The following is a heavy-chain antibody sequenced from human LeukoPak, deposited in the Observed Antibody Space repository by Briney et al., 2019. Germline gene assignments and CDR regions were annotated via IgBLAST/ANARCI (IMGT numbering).Heavy chain of an antibody. V-gene: IGHV3-23*01. CDR1: GFTFINYG. CDR2: LSGNVHNP. D-gene: IGHD3-10*01. J-gene: IGHJ4*02. CDR3: AKDTYGRFDL. Sequence: GGSLRLSCTASGFTFINYGMAWVRQAPGEGLEWVSGLSGNVHNPYYADSVKGRFTISRDNSRNTLYLEMNSLRAEDTATYFCAKDTYGRFDLWGPGTLVTVSS.